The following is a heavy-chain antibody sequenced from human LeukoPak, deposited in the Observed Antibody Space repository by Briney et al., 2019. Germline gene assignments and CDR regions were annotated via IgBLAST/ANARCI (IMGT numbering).Heavy chain of an antibody. CDR3: ARRGYGSGNYYYPN. Sequence: GESLKISWKGSGYSFTNQYIGWVRLMPGKGLEWIGIIYPGYSDTRFSPSIQGQVTISADKSISADYLQWSSLKASDTAMYYCARRGYGSGNYYYPNWGQGTLVTVSS. CDR1: GYSFTNQY. D-gene: IGHD3-10*01. V-gene: IGHV5-51*01. J-gene: IGHJ4*02. CDR2: IYPGYSDT.